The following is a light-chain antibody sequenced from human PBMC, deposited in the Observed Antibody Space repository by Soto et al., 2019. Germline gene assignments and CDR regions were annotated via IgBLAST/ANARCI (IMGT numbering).Light chain of an antibody. Sequence: SYELTQPPSVSVAPGKTAKITCGGDNIGSKSVHWYQQKPGQAPVLFIYYDDVRPSGIPERVSGSNSGNAATLTISGVEAGDEADYYCQVWDNVVVFGGGTKVTVL. CDR2: YDD. J-gene: IGLJ2*01. V-gene: IGLV3-21*04. CDR3: QVWDNVVV. CDR1: NIGSKS.